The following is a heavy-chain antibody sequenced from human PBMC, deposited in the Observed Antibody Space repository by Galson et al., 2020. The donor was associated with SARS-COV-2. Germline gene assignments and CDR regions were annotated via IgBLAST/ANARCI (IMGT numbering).Heavy chain of an antibody. Sequence: ASVKVSCKASGYTFTGYYMHWVRQAPGQGLEWMGWINPNSGGTNYAQKFQGWVTMTRDTSISTAYMELSRLRSDDTAVYYCARESSSRDGDYYYYMDVWGKGPTVTVSS. CDR3: ARESSSRDGDYYYYMDV. D-gene: IGHD2-2*01. J-gene: IGHJ6*03. CDR1: GYTFTGYY. V-gene: IGHV1-2*04. CDR2: INPNSGGT.